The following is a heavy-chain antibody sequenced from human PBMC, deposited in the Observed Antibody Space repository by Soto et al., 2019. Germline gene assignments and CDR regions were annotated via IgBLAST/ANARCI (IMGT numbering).Heavy chain of an antibody. Sequence: GGSLRLSCAASGFTFSSYAMSWVRQAPGKGLEWVSAISGSGGSTYYADSVKGRFSISRDKSKNTLYLQMNSLRAEDTAVYYCAKGWGYLDWLFLDYWGQGTLVTVSS. CDR1: GFTFSSYA. CDR3: AKGWGYLDWLFLDY. J-gene: IGHJ4*02. V-gene: IGHV3-23*01. D-gene: IGHD3-9*01. CDR2: ISGSGGST.